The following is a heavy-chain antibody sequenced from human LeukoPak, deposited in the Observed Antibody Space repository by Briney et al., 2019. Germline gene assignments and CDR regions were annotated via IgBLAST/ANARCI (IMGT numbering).Heavy chain of an antibody. J-gene: IGHJ4*02. CDR2: ISWNSGSI. D-gene: IGHD6-6*01. CDR3: ARGPNSNWSGLDF. CDR1: GLTFDDYA. V-gene: IGHV3-9*01. Sequence: PGGSLRLSCAASGLTFDDYAMHWVRQAPGKGLEWVSGISWNSGSIGYADSVKGRFTVSRDNAKNTLYLQVNNLRAEDTAVYYCARGPNSNWSGLDFWGQGTLLTVSS.